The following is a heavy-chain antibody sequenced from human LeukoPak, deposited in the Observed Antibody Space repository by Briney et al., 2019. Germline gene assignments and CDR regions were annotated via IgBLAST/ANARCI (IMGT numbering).Heavy chain of an antibody. Sequence: GGSLRLSCAASGFTFGTYSMNWVRQAPGKGLEWVSYISGSSGTIYYADSVKGRFTISRDNAKNSLYLQMNSLRAEDTAVYYCARRSEFGVLYYMDVWGKGTTVTVSS. CDR2: ISGSSGTI. V-gene: IGHV3-48*01. D-gene: IGHD3-16*01. CDR1: GFTFGTYS. CDR3: ARRSEFGVLYYMDV. J-gene: IGHJ6*03.